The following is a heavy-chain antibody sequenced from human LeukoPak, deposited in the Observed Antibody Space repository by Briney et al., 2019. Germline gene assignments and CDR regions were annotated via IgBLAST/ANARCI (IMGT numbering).Heavy chain of an antibody. Sequence: KTSETLSLTCTVSGGSISNYYWSWIRQPPGKGLEWIGEINHSGSTNYNPSLKSRVTISVDTSKNQFSLKLSSVTAADTAVYYCARGRVAGYCSGGSCSNSADYWGQGTLVTVSS. V-gene: IGHV4-34*01. CDR2: INHSGST. CDR1: GGSISNYY. D-gene: IGHD2-15*01. J-gene: IGHJ4*02. CDR3: ARGRVAGYCSGGSCSNSADY.